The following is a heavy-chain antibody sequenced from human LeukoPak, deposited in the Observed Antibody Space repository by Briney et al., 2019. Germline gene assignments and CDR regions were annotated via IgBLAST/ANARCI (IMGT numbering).Heavy chain of an antibody. D-gene: IGHD6-19*01. CDR2: IKQDGSEK. CDR1: GFTSSSYW. CDR3: ARDRVAIAVAAVDY. V-gene: IGHV3-7*03. Sequence: GGSLRLSCAASGFTSSSYWMSWVRQAPGKGLEWVANIKQDGSEKYYVDSVKGRFTISRDNAKNSLYLQMNSLRAEDTAVYYCARDRVAIAVAAVDYWGQETLVTVSS. J-gene: IGHJ4*02.